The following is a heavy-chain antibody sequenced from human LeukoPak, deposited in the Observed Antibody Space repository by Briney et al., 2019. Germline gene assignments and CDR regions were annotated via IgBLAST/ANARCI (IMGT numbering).Heavy chain of an antibody. J-gene: IGHJ4*02. Sequence: PGGSLRLSCAASGFTFDDYAMHWVRQAPGKGLEWVSGISWNSGSIGCADSVKGRFTISRDNAKNSLYLQMNSLRAEDTALYYCAKVEQRELYFDYWGQGTLVTVSS. D-gene: IGHD1-26*01. CDR2: ISWNSGSI. V-gene: IGHV3-9*01. CDR3: AKVEQRELYFDY. CDR1: GFTFDDYA.